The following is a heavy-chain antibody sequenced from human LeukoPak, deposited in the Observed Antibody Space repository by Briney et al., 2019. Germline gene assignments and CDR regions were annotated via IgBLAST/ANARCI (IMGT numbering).Heavy chain of an antibody. CDR3: ARDLRWPCKLFDC. V-gene: IGHV3-33*01. Sequence: GRSLRLSCAASGFTFRSHGMHWVPQTPGKGLEWVAVIWYDGSDKYYADSVKGRFTISRDNSKNMLYLQINSLRAMYTDIYYCARDLRWPCKLFDCWGQGRLVSVSS. J-gene: IGHJ4*02. D-gene: IGHD4-23*01. CDR2: IWYDGSDK. CDR1: GFTFRSHG.